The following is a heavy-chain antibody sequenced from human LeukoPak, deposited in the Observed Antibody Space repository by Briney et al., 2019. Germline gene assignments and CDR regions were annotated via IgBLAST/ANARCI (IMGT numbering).Heavy chain of an antibody. D-gene: IGHD4-17*01. J-gene: IGHJ1*01. CDR1: GYSISSDYY. CDR3: ARVEESGSGDHGARYFQP. V-gene: IGHV4-38-2*02. CDR2: IFHRGST. Sequence: SETLSLTCTVSGYSISSDYYWGWIRPPPGKGREWVGNIFHRGSTYYNPSLKSRVTMSLDTSKNQSSLSLSYVTAADTGIYYCARVEESGSGDHGARYFQPWGQGNPGTASS.